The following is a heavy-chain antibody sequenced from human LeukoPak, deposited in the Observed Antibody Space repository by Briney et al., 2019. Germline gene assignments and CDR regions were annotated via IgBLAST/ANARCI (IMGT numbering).Heavy chain of an antibody. CDR3: ARDESGAVAGTTFDY. CDR1: GGSFSGYY. Sequence: PSETLSLTCAVYGGSFSGYYWSWIRQPPGKGLEWIGEINHSGSTNYNPSLKSRVTISVDTSKNQFSLKLSSVTAADTAVYYCARDESGAVAGTTFDYWGQGTLVTVSS. CDR2: INHSGST. D-gene: IGHD6-19*01. V-gene: IGHV4-34*01. J-gene: IGHJ4*02.